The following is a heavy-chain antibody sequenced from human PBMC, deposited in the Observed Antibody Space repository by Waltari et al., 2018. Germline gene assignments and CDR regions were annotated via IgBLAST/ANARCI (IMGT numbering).Heavy chain of an antibody. CDR1: GFTFSRHG. J-gene: IGHJ5*02. Sequence: QVQLVESGGGVVQPGGSLRLSCAASGFTFSRHGFHWVRQAPGKGLEWVAVIRYDVTNQYDADFVKGRFTISRDDSKNTLYLQMTSLRAEDTALYYCAREYDVYPDTWGQGTLVTVSS. V-gene: IGHV3-33*01. D-gene: IGHD3-3*01. CDR2: IRYDVTNQ. CDR3: AREYDVYPDT.